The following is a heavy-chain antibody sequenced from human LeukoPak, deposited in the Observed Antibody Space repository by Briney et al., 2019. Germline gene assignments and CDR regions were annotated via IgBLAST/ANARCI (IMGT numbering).Heavy chain of an antibody. CDR2: ISSNGGST. V-gene: IGHV3-64*01. D-gene: IGHD6-19*01. CDR3: ARGSGSFLRTPNDY. J-gene: IGHJ4*02. Sequence: GGSLRLSCVASGFNFNNYDLHWVRQAPGKGLEYVSAISSNGGSTYYANSVKGRFIISRDNSKNTLYLQMGSLRAEDMAVYYCARGSGSFLRTPNDYWGQGTLVTVSS. CDR1: GFNFNNYD.